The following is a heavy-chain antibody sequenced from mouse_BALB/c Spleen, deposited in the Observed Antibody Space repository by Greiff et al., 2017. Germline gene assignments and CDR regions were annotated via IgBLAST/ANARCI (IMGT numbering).Heavy chain of an antibody. V-gene: IGHV5-17*02. Sequence: EVKLMESGGGLVQPGGSRKLSCAASGFTFSSFGMHWVRQAPEKGLEWVAYISSGSSTIYYADTVKGRFTISRDNPKNTLFLQMTSLRSEDTAMYYCARSFTTVPYWGQGTTLTVSS. CDR1: GFTFSSFG. D-gene: IGHD1-1*01. CDR3: ARSFTTVPY. J-gene: IGHJ2*01. CDR2: ISSGSSTI.